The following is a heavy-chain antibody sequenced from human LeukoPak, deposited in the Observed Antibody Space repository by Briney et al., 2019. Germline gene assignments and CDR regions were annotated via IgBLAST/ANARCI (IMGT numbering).Heavy chain of an antibody. D-gene: IGHD1-26*01. Sequence: ASVKVSCKASGFTFTRSAMQWVRQARGQRLEWIGWIVVGSGNTKYAQKFQERVTITRDMSTGTAYMELSSLRSEDTAVYYCASGRGATRRPNYYYYYMDVWGKGTTVTVSS. V-gene: IGHV1-58*02. CDR2: IVVGSGNT. J-gene: IGHJ6*03. CDR3: ASGRGATRRPNYYYYYMDV. CDR1: GFTFTRSA.